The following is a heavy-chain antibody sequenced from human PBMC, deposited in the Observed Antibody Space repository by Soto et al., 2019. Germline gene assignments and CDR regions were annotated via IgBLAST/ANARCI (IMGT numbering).Heavy chain of an antibody. CDR2: IYSAGNT. CDR3: ARDYLTATGGSFLYYYYGMDV. V-gene: IGHV3-66*01. CDR1: GFTVSSNY. D-gene: IGHD2-15*01. J-gene: IGHJ6*02. Sequence: GGSLRLSCAASGFTVSSNYMSWVRQAPGKGLEWISIIYSAGNTYYADSVKGRFTISRDNSKNTLYLQMNSLGAEDTAVYYCARDYLTATGGSFLYYYYGMDVWGQGTTVTVSS.